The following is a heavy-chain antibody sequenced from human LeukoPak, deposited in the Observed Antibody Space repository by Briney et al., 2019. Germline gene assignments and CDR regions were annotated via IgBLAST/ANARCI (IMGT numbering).Heavy chain of an antibody. V-gene: IGHV3-74*03. CDR2: IHPDGSIT. CDR3: ARGAAAGTPAYDY. J-gene: IGHJ4*02. D-gene: IGHD6-13*01. Sequence: PGGSLRLSCVGSGFTISNYWMHWVRQAPGTGLVWVSRIHPDGSITTYADSVKGRFTISRDNAKNTLYLQMNSLRAEDTAVYYCARGAAAGTPAYDYWGQGTLVTVSS. CDR1: GFTISNYW.